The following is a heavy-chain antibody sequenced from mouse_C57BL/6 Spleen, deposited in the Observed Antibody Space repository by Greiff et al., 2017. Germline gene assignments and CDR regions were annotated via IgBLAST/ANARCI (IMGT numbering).Heavy chain of an antibody. CDR3: ARLYGNYEGDY. V-gene: IGHV1-42*01. Sequence: EVQLQQSGPELVKPGASVKISCKASGYSFTGYYMNWVKQSPEKSLEWIGEINPSTGGTTYNQKFKAKATLTVDKSSSTAYMQLKSLTSEDSAVYYCARLYGNYEGDYWGQGTSVTVSS. D-gene: IGHD2-1*01. CDR2: INPSTGGT. CDR1: GYSFTGYY. J-gene: IGHJ4*01.